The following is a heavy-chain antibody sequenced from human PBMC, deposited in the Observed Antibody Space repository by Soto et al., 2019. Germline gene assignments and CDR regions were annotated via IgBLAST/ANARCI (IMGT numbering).Heavy chain of an antibody. CDR2: IYNSGST. J-gene: IGHJ6*02. CDR1: GGSISSYY. Sequence: LSLTCTVSGGSISSYYWSWIRRPPGKGLEWIGYIYNSGSTHSNPSLQSRVTISVDTSKNQFSLKLSSVTAADTGIYYCARARITMVREVIKYNMDVWGQGTTVTVSS. D-gene: IGHD3-10*01. CDR3: ARARITMVREVIKYNMDV. V-gene: IGHV4-59*01.